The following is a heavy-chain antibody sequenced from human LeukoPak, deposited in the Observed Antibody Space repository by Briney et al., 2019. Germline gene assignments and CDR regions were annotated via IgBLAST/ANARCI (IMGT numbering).Heavy chain of an antibody. CDR1: GFTFSRYW. J-gene: IGHJ6*03. CDR3: ARFYYYYYYMDV. Sequence: GGSLRLSCAVSGFTFSRYWMSWVRQAPGKGLEWVANIKQDGSEKNYVDSVKGRFTISRDNSKNTLYLQMNSLRAEDTAVYYCARFYYYYYYMDVWGKGTTVTISS. CDR2: IKQDGSEK. V-gene: IGHV3-7*03.